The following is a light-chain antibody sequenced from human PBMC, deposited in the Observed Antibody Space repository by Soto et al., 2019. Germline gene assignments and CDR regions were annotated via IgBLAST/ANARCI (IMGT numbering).Light chain of an antibody. J-gene: IGKJ4*01. CDR1: QSVSSN. CDR2: DAS. Sequence: EIVMTQSPASLSVSPGERATLSCRASQSVSSNLAWYQQKSGQAPRLLIYDASTRATGIPARFSGSGSGTEFTLTISSLQFEDFAVYYCQQYSQWPLTFGGGTKVEIK. V-gene: IGKV3-15*01. CDR3: QQYSQWPLT.